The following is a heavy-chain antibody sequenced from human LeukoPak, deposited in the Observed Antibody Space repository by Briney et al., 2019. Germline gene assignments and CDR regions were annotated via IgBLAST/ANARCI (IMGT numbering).Heavy chain of an antibody. V-gene: IGHV3-53*01. CDR1: GFTFSSYA. Sequence: PGGSLRLSCAASGFTFSSYAMSWVRQTPGKGLEWVSVIYSGGSTYYADSVKGRFTISRDNSKNTLYLQMNSLRAEDTAVYYCARDHYSSSWYGYWGQGTLVTVSS. CDR3: ARDHYSSSWYGY. D-gene: IGHD6-13*01. J-gene: IGHJ4*02. CDR2: IYSGGST.